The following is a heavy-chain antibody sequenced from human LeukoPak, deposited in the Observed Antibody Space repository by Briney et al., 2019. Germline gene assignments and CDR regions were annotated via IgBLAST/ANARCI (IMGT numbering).Heavy chain of an antibody. V-gene: IGHV4-34*01. CDR1: GGSFSGYY. D-gene: IGHD6-19*01. CDR2: INHSGST. Sequence: SETLSLTCAVYGGSFSGYYWSWIRQPPGKGLEWIGEINHSGSTNYNPSLKSRVTISVDTSQNQFSLKLSSVTAADTAVYYCARQLYSSGLGYWGQGTLVTVSS. J-gene: IGHJ4*02. CDR3: ARQLYSSGLGY.